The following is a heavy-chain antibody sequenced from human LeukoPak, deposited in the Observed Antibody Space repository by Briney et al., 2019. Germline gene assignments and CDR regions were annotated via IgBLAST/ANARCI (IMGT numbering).Heavy chain of an antibody. J-gene: IGHJ6*02. D-gene: IGHD3-22*01. CDR1: GYTFTSYA. CDR3: ARTYYYDSSGYYYYYYYGMDV. CDR2: SIPIFGTA. Sequence: ASVKVSCKASGYTFTSYAISWVRQAPGQGLEWMGGSIPIFGTANYAQKFQGRVTITADESTSTAYMELSSLRSEDTAVYYCARTYYYDSSGYYYYYYYGMDVWGQGTTVTVSS. V-gene: IGHV1-69*13.